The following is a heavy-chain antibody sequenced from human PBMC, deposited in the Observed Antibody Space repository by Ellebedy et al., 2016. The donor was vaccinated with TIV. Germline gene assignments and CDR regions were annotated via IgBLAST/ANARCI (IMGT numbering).Heavy chain of an antibody. CDR1: GYYFGNYW. D-gene: IGHD4-23*01. CDR3: ARRKTIVITPSAPENAFDL. V-gene: IGHV5-51*01. CDR2: IYPGDSDT. Sequence: GESLKISCKGSGYYFGNYWIGWVRQMPGKGLEWMGIIYPGDSDTTYSPSFQGQVTISADTSISTTYLQWSSLKASDTAIYYCARRKTIVITPSAPENAFDLWGPGTMVTVSS. J-gene: IGHJ3*01.